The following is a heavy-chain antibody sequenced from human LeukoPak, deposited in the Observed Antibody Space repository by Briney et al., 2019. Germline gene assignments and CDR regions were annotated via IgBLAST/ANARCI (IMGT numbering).Heavy chain of an antibody. V-gene: IGHV1-69*05. CDR2: IIPIFGTA. J-gene: IGHJ4*02. CDR3: ARGSTFAQMSYYFDY. CDR1: GGTFSSYA. D-gene: IGHD5/OR15-5a*01. Sequence: ASVKVSCKASGGTFSSYAISWVRQAPGQGLEWMGGIIPIFGTANYTQKFQGRVTITTDESTSTAYMELSSLRSEDTAVYYCARGSTFAQMSYYFDYWGQGTLVTVSS.